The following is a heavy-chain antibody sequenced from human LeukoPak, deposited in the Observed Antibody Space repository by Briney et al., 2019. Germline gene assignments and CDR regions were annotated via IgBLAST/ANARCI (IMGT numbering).Heavy chain of an antibody. D-gene: IGHD5-24*01. CDR2: TYYRSKWYN. CDR3: ARGGQGDGYSADEAFDF. J-gene: IGHJ3*01. V-gene: IGHV6-1*01. Sequence: SQTLSLTWAISGDSVSSNSSACNWIRQSPSRGLEWLGRTYYRSKWYNDYAVSVKSRITINPDTSKNQFSLQLTSVTPEDTAVYYCARGGQGDGYSADEAFDFWGQGTMVTVSS. CDR1: GDSVSSNSSA.